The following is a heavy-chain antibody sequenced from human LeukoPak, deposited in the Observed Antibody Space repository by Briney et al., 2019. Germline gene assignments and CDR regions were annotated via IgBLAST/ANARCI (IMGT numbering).Heavy chain of an antibody. Sequence: SETLSLTCAVYGGSFSGYYWSWIRQPPGKGLEWIGEINHSGSTNYNPSLKSRVTISVDTSKNQFSLKLSSVTAADTAVYYCARRSITGTTPNWFDPWGQGTLVTVSS. CDR2: INHSGST. D-gene: IGHD1-7*01. J-gene: IGHJ5*02. CDR1: GGSFSGYY. CDR3: ARRSITGTTPNWFDP. V-gene: IGHV4-34*01.